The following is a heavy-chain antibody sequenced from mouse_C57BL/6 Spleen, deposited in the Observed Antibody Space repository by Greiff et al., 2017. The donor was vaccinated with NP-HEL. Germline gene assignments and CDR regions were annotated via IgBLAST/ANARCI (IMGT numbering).Heavy chain of an antibody. D-gene: IGHD1-1*01. Sequence: QQSCKASGYTFTSYWMHWVKQRPGQGLEWIGEIDPSDSYTNYNQKFKGKSTLTVDKSSSTAYMQLSSLTSEDSAVYYCARSLITTVVEYYFDYWGQGTTLTVSS. CDR3: ARSLITTVVEYYFDY. V-gene: IGHV1-69*01. CDR1: GYTFTSYW. CDR2: IDPSDSYT. J-gene: IGHJ2*01.